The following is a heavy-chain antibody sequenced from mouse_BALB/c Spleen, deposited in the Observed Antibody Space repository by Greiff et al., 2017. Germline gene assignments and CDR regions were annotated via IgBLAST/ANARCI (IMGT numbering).Heavy chain of an antibody. Sequence: VQLQQSGAELVRPGTSVKISCKASGYTFTNYWLGWVKQRPGHGLEWIGDIYPGGGYTNYNEKFKGKATLTADTSSSTAYMQLSSLTSEDSAVYFCARDCSYYDYDVWYFDVWGAGTTVTVSS. D-gene: IGHD2-4*01. CDR3: ARDCSYYDYDVWYFDV. CDR1: GYTFTNYW. CDR2: IYPGGGYT. V-gene: IGHV1-63*02. J-gene: IGHJ1*01.